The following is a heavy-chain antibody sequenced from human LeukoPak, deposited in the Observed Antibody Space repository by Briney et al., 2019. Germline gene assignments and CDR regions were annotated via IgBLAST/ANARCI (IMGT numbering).Heavy chain of an antibody. V-gene: IGHV3-30*02. CDR1: GFTFKSYG. CDR3: AKDFRWSQDY. CDR2: IRFDESDK. Sequence: GGSLRLSCAVSGFTFKSYGMHWVRQAPGKGLEWVAHIRFDESDKYYSDSVKGRFTISRDTSKNTLYLQMNSLRGEDTAVYYCAKDFRWSQDYWGQGTLVTVSS. J-gene: IGHJ4*02. D-gene: IGHD4-23*01.